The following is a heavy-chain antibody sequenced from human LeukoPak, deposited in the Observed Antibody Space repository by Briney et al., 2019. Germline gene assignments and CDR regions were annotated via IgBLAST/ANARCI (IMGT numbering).Heavy chain of an antibody. Sequence: ASVKVSCKASGGTFSSYAISWVRQAPGQGLEWMGGIIPIFGTANYAQKFQGRVTITTDESTSTAYMELSSLRSEDTAVYYCARDRLPVGYCSGGSCYSVAGYNWFDPWGQEPWSPSPQ. V-gene: IGHV1-69*05. CDR1: GGTFSSYA. J-gene: IGHJ5*02. D-gene: IGHD2-15*01. CDR3: ARDRLPVGYCSGGSCYSVAGYNWFDP. CDR2: IIPIFGTA.